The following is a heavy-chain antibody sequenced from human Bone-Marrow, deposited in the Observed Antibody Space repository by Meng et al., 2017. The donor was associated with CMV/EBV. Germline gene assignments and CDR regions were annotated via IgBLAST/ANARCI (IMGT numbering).Heavy chain of an antibody. Sequence: ASVKVSCKASGYTFTGYYMHWVRQAPGQGLEWVGWISPYNGNPNYAQKFQGRVTVTTDTATNTAYMELRSQTSDDTALYYGARKGYGHDNWGQGTLVTVSS. J-gene: IGHJ4*02. CDR3: ARKGYGHDN. CDR1: GYTFTGYY. V-gene: IGHV1-18*04. D-gene: IGHD6-13*01. CDR2: ISPYNGNP.